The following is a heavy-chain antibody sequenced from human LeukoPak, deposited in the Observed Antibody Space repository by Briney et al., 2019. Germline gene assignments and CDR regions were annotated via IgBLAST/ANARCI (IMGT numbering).Heavy chain of an antibody. CDR2: IYHSGST. CDR3: ARVGSGATTDY. D-gene: IGHD1-26*01. Sequence: SETLSLTCTVSGGSISSYYWSWIRQPPGKGLEWIGYIYHSGSTYYNPSLKSRVTISVDRSKNQFSLKLSSVTAADTAVYYCARVGSGATTDYWGQGTLVTVSS. CDR1: GGSISSYY. V-gene: IGHV4-59*12. J-gene: IGHJ4*02.